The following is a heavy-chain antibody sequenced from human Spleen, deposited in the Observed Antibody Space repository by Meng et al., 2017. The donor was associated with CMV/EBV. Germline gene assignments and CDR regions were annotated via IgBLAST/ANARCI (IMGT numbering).Heavy chain of an antibody. CDR1: GGSISSSSYY. Sequence: SETLSLTCTVSGGSISSSSYYWGWIRQPPGKGLVWIGSIYYSGSTYYNPSLKSRVTISVDTSKNQFSLKLSSVTAADTAVYYCARLAMDCSSTSCPPYYYYYGMDVWGQGTTVTVSS. CDR2: IYYSGST. J-gene: IGHJ6*02. V-gene: IGHV4-39*01. D-gene: IGHD2-2*01. CDR3: ARLAMDCSSTSCPPYYYYYGMDV.